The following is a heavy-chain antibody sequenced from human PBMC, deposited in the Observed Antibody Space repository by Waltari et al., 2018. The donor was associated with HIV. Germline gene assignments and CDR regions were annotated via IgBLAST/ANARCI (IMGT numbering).Heavy chain of an antibody. D-gene: IGHD3-16*01. CDR1: GFTFNTYG. CDR3: AKDRTLRMMGYYFDN. V-gene: IGHV3-30*18. CDR2: ISFDLKNK. Sequence: QVQLVESGGGVVQPGRSLSLSCAAAGFTFNTYGVDWVRQAPGKGLEWVAMISFDLKNKFYADSVSGRFTISRDNSKNTLYLQMNNLRSEDTAVYYCAKDRTLRMMGYYFDNWGQGTLVTVSS. J-gene: IGHJ4*02.